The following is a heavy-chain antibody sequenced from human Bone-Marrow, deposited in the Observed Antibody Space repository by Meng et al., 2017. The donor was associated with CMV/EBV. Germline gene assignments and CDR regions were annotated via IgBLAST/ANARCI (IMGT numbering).Heavy chain of an antibody. CDR3: ARAYHSYDSSGYYYPFDY. D-gene: IGHD3-22*01. V-gene: IGHV1-69*05. CDR1: TLSSYA. CDR2: IIPIFGTA. Sequence: TLSSYAISWVRPATGQGLEWMGGIIPIFGTANYAQKFQGRVTITTDESTSTAYMELSSLRSEDTAVYYCARAYHSYDSSGYYYPFDYWGQGTLVTVSS. J-gene: IGHJ4*02.